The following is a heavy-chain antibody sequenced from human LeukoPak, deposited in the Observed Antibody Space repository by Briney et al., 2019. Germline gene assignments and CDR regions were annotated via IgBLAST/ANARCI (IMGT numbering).Heavy chain of an antibody. D-gene: IGHD3-10*01. Sequence: TGGSLRLSCAASGFTFSSYSMNWVRQAPGKGLEWVSYISSSSSTIYYADSVKGRFTISRDNAKNSLYLQMNSLRAEDTAVYYCARDTGYYGSGIRGDYWGQGTLVTVSS. CDR2: ISSSSSTI. J-gene: IGHJ4*02. CDR3: ARDTGYYGSGIRGDY. V-gene: IGHV3-48*04. CDR1: GFTFSSYS.